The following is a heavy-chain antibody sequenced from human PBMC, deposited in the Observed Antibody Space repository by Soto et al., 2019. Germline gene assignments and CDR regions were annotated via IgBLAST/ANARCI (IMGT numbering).Heavy chain of an antibody. Sequence: GGPVKVSCKASGDTFTSYDINWVRQATGQGLEWMGWMNPNSGNTGYTQKFQGRVTMTRNTSISTAYMELSSLRSEDTAVYYCARGPDVDIVATNDAFDIWGQGTMVTVSS. CDR1: GDTFTSYD. D-gene: IGHD5-12*01. V-gene: IGHV1-8*01. J-gene: IGHJ3*02. CDR3: ARGPDVDIVATNDAFDI. CDR2: MNPNSGNT.